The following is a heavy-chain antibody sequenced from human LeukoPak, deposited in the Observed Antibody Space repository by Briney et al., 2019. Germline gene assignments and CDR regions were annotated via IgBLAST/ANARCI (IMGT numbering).Heavy chain of an antibody. V-gene: IGHV3-64*01. Sequence: GGSLSLSCAASGFTFSSYAMHWVRQAPGKGLEYVSAISSNGGITYYANSVEGRFTISRDNSKNTLYLQMGSLRAEDMAVYYYARDQLVLSYYYGMDVWGQGTTVTVSS. CDR1: GFTFSSYA. CDR3: ARDQLVLSYYYGMDV. D-gene: IGHD6-13*01. J-gene: IGHJ6*02. CDR2: ISSNGGIT.